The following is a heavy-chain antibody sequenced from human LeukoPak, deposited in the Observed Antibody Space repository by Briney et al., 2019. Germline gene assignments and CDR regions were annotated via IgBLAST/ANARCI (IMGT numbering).Heavy chain of an antibody. CDR3: ARDCRGGSCYGSFQGMDV. D-gene: IGHD2-15*01. CDR2: ITPIFGTA. V-gene: IGHV1-69*05. J-gene: IGHJ6*02. Sequence: SVKVSCKASGGTFSSYAISWVRQAPGQGLEWMGGITPIFGTAKYAQKVQGRVTMSTDESTSTAYMELSSLRSEDTAVYYCARDCRGGSCYGSFQGMDVWGQGTTVTVSS. CDR1: GGTFSSYA.